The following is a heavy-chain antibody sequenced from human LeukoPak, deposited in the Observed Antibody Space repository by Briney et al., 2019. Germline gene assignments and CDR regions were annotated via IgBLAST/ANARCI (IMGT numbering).Heavy chain of an antibody. V-gene: IGHV1-8*03. Sequence: ASVKVSCKASGYTFTSYDINWVRQATGQGLEWMGWMNPNSGNTGYAQKFQGRVTITRNTSISTAYMELSSLRSEDTAVYYCARGMVRGVNRPLAYWGQGTLVTVSS. D-gene: IGHD3-10*01. J-gene: IGHJ4*02. CDR2: MNPNSGNT. CDR3: ARGMVRGVNRPLAY. CDR1: GYTFTSYD.